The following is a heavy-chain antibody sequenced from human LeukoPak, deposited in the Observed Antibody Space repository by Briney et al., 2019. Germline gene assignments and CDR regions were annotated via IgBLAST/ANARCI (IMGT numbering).Heavy chain of an antibody. D-gene: IGHD6-13*01. J-gene: IGHJ2*01. V-gene: IGHV4-4*02. CDR2: IYHSGST. CDR1: GGSISSSNW. CDR3: ARDRSSAAAGIVVGASHRYFDL. Sequence: SETLSLTCAVSGGSISSSNWWSWVRQPPGKGLEWIGEIYHSGSTNYNPSLKSRVTISVDKSKNQFSLKLSSVTATDTAVYYCARDRSSAAAGIVVGASHRYFDLWGRGTLVTVSS.